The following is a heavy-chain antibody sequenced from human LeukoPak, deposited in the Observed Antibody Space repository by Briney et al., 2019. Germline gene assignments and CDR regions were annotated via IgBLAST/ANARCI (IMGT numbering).Heavy chain of an antibody. CDR1: GDTFNKHA. V-gene: IGHV1-69*01. D-gene: IGHD2-15*01. CDR2: VIPIFGTT. CDR3: ARECSVLVPSATPTDYFDS. Sequence: SVKVPCKASGDTFNKHAINWVRQAPGQGLEWMGGVIPIFGTTSYSQKFQGRLTITADESTSTAYMELSGLRSDDTAMYYCARECSVLVPSATPTDYFDSWGQGTLVTVSS. J-gene: IGHJ4*02.